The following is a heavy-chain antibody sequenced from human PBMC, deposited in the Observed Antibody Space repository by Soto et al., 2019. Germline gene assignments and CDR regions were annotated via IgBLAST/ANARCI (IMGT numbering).Heavy chain of an antibody. CDR2: IYPGDSGT. Sequence: PGESRRISCEGSGYNFTTFLIGLVRQLPGKGLEWMGIIYPGDSGTKYSPDFEGQVTISADRSTNTAYLQWRSLRASDTSRDYCAGLGFPGAIYFEYWGLGTRVTVS. J-gene: IGHJ4*02. CDR1: GYNFTTFL. V-gene: IGHV5-51*03. CDR3: AGLGFPGAIYFEY.